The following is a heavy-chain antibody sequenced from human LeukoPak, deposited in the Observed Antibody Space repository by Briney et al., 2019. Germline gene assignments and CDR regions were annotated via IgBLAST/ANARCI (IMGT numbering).Heavy chain of an antibody. Sequence: ASVKVSCKASGYTFTSYDINWVRQATGQGLEWMGWMNPNSCNSGYAQKFQGRVTMTRNTSIRTAYTEMGSLRSEDTAVYYCARGRGECWYEYWYWGQGTLVTASS. V-gene: IGHV1-8*01. CDR2: MNPNSCNS. CDR3: ARGRGECWYEYWY. D-gene: IGHD3-16*01. CDR1: GYTFTSYD. J-gene: IGHJ4*02.